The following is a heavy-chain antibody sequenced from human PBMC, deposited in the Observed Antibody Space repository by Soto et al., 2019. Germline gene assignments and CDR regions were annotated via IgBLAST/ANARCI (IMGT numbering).Heavy chain of an antibody. V-gene: IGHV1-3*01. CDR3: AKGRYCSGGYCFSESHFDC. J-gene: IGHJ4*02. CDR2: INAGNGNT. Sequence: QVQLVQSGVEVKKPGASVKISCKASGYTFTDYTVQWVRQAPGQRLEWMGWINAGNGNTKYSQIFQGRITVTRDTSASTAYMELSSLTSEDSAVYYCAKGRYCSGGYCFSESHFDCWGQGTLVTVSS. CDR1: GYTFTDYT. D-gene: IGHD2-15*01.